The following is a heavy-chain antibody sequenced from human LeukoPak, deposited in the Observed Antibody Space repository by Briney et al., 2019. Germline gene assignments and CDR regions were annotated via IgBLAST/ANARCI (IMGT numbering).Heavy chain of an antibody. CDR1: GGSISSGSYY. V-gene: IGHV4-61*02. Sequence: SETLSLTCTVSGGSISSGSYYWSWIRQPAGKGLEWIGRLHTSGTTKYNPPLKSRVTISGDTSKNQFSLKLSSVTAADTAVYFCARGIGISAGYYFYYMDVWGKGTPVTVSS. J-gene: IGHJ6*03. CDR2: LHTSGTT. CDR3: ARGIGISAGYYFYYMDV.